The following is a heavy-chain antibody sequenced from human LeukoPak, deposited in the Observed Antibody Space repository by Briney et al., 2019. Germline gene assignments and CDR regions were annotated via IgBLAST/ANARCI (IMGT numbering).Heavy chain of an antibody. V-gene: IGHV3-23*01. D-gene: IGHD3-10*01. J-gene: IGHJ4*02. CDR3: AKVRGWSYFDY. Sequence: GGSLRISCAASGFTFSSYAMSGVRQAPGKGLEWVSAISGSGGSTYYADSVKGRFTISRDNSKNTLYLQMNSLRAEDTAVYYCAKVRGWSYFDYWGQGTLVTVSS. CDR1: GFTFSSYA. CDR2: ISGSGGST.